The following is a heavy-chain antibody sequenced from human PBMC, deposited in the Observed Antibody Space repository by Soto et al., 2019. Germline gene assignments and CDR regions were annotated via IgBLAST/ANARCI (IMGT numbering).Heavy chain of an antibody. CDR2: IWYDGSNK. Sequence: QVQLVESGGGVVQPRRSLRLSCAASGFTFSSYGMHWVRQAPGKGLEWVAVIWYDGSNKYYADSVKGRFTISRDNSKNTLYLQMNSLRAEDTAVYYCARSYYYDSSGYLSYWGQGTLVTVSS. CDR1: GFTFSSYG. CDR3: ARSYYYDSSGYLSY. D-gene: IGHD3-22*01. V-gene: IGHV3-33*01. J-gene: IGHJ4*02.